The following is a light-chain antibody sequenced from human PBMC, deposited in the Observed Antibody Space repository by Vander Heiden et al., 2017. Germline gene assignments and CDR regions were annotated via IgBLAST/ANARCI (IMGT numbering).Light chain of an antibody. CDR1: SSNIGGNT. Sequence: QSVLTQPPSDSGTPGHRATISCSRSSSNIGGNTVNWYQQLPGTAPKLLIYSNNQRPSGVPDRFSGSKSGTSASLAIGGLQSEDEADYYCAVWDDSLNGVVFGGGTKLTVL. CDR2: SNN. CDR3: AVWDDSLNGVV. V-gene: IGLV1-44*01. J-gene: IGLJ2*01.